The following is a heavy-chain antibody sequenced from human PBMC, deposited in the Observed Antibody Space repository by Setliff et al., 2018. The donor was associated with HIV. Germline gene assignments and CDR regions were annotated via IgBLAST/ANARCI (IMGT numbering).Heavy chain of an antibody. J-gene: IGHJ4*02. V-gene: IGHV3-7*01. CDR1: GFTFTSYW. CDR2: INQDGSEK. Sequence: HPGGSLRLSCAASGFTFTSYWMIWVRQAPGKGLEWVANINQDGSEKNYVDSVKGRFTISRDNAKNSLYLQMDSLRVEDTTVYYCARLRINDFWGQGTPVTVSS. CDR3: ARLRINDF.